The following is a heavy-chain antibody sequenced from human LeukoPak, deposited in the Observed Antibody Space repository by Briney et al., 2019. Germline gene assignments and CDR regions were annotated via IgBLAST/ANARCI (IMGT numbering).Heavy chain of an antibody. CDR2: MNPNSGNT. Sequence: GASVKVSCKASGYTFTSYDINWVRQATGQGPEWMGWMNPNSGNTGYAQKFQGRVTITRNTSISTAYMELSSLRSEDTAVYYCATSRGSSTSCYDYWGQGTLVTVSS. CDR3: ATSRGSSTSCYDY. J-gene: IGHJ4*02. D-gene: IGHD2-2*01. CDR1: GYTFTSYD. V-gene: IGHV1-8*03.